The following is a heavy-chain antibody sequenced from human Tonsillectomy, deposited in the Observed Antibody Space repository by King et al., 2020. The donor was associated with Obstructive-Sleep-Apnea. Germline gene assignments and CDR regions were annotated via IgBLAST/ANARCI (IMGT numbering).Heavy chain of an antibody. CDR1: GFTVTDAW. CDR3: IKDLQSNAYVLDF. J-gene: IGHJ4*02. D-gene: IGHD3-10*02. V-gene: IGHV3-15*01. Sequence: VQLVESGGGFVKTGESLRLSCVASGFTVTDAWMNWVRQAPGKGLEWVGRIKPKSSGGTTDYGAPVSGRFSISRDDSGTTVFLQMHDLKTEDTGIYYCIKDLQSNAYVLDFWGQGTLVTVSS. CDR2: IKPKSSGGTT.